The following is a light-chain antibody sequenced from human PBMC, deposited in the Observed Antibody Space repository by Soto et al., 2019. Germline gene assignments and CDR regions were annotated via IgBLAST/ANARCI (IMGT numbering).Light chain of an antibody. Sequence: QSALTQPASVSGSPGQSFTISCTGTSSDVGAYHSVSWYQQHPGKAPKLIIFDVSNRPSGVSDRFSGSKSGNTASLTISGLQAEDEADYYCTSFTDTGTVIFGGGTKPPS. CDR3: TSFTDTGTVI. J-gene: IGLJ2*01. CDR1: SSDVGAYHS. V-gene: IGLV2-14*03. CDR2: DVS.